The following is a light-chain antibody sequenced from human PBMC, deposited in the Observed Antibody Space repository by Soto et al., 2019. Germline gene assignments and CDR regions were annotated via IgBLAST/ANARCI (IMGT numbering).Light chain of an antibody. CDR3: QQYNSYSWT. J-gene: IGKJ1*01. V-gene: IGKV1-5*01. CDR2: AAS. CDR1: QDISSS. Sequence: DIQMTQSPSTLSGSVGDRVTITCRASQDISSSLARYQQKPGKAPKVLIHAASTLQSGVPSRFSGSGSGTEFTLTISSLQPDDFATYYCQQYNSYSWTFGQGTKVDIK.